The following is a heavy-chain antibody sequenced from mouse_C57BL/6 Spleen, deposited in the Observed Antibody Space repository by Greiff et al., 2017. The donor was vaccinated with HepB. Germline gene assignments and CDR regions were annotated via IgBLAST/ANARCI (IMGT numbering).Heavy chain of an antibody. CDR2: IYPGSGST. Sequence: QVHVKQPGAELVKPGASVKMSCKASGYTFTSYWITWVKQRPGQGLEWIGDIYPGSGSTNYNEKFKSKATLTVDTSSSTAYMQLSSLTSEDSAVYYCARSYYSNYGYFDYWGQGTTLTVSS. V-gene: IGHV1-55*01. CDR1: GYTFTSYW. CDR3: ARSYYSNYGYFDY. J-gene: IGHJ2*01. D-gene: IGHD2-5*01.